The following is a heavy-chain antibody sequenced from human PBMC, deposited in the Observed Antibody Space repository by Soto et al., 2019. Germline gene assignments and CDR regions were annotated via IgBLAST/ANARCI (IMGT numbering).Heavy chain of an antibody. J-gene: IGHJ6*02. CDR2: IYYSGST. V-gene: IGHV4-39*01. D-gene: IGHD3-22*01. CDR1: CGSISSSSYY. Sequence: LSLTCTVSCGSISSSSYYWGWIRQPPVKWLEWIGSIYYSGSTYYNPSLKSRVTISVDTSKNQFSLKLSSVTAADTAVYYCSLYYDSSADRGYYYYGMDVWGQGTTVTVSS. CDR3: SLYYDSSADRGYYYYGMDV.